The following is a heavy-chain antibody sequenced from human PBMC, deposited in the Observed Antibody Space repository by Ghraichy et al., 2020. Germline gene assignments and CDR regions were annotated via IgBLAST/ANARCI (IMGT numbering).Heavy chain of an antibody. V-gene: IGHV4-39*01. CDR2: IYYSGST. Sequence: SETLSLTCTVSGGSISSSSYYWGWIRQPPGKGLEWIGSIYYSGSTYYNPSLKSRVTISVDTSKNQFSLKLSSVTAADTAVYYCARHIVNYDSSGDDAFDIWGQGTMVTVSS. D-gene: IGHD3-22*01. CDR3: ARHIVNYDSSGDDAFDI. CDR1: GGSISSSSYY. J-gene: IGHJ3*02.